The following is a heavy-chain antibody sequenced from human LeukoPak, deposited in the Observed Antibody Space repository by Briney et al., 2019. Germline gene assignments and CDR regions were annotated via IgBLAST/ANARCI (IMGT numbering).Heavy chain of an antibody. CDR2: IYPGKSDT. CDR1: GYSFTSYW. Sequence: GESLKISCKGSGYSFTSYWIGWVRQMPGKGLEWMGIIYPGKSDTRYSPSFQGQVTISADKSSSTAYLQWSSLKASDSAMYYCARAPSAADASWGQGTLVTVSS. V-gene: IGHV5-51*01. D-gene: IGHD6-13*01. CDR3: ARAPSAADAS. J-gene: IGHJ4*02.